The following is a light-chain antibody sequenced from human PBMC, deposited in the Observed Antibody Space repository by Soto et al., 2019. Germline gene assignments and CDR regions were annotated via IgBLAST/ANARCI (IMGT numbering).Light chain of an antibody. V-gene: IGKV3D-20*02. CDR1: QSVSSNY. CDR3: QQRLNWQVT. J-gene: IGKJ5*01. CDR2: GAS. Sequence: ENVFTQSPGTLSLSPGERATLSCRASQSVSSNYLVWYQHKPGQAPRLLIYGASSRATDIPDRFSGSGSGVDFALTISSIETEDFAVYYCQQRLNWQVTVGQGTRLEIK.